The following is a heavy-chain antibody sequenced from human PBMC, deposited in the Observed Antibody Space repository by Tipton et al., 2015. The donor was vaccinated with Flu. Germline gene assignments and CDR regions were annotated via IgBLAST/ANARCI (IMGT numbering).Heavy chain of an antibody. CDR3: ARDRAMQH. CDR1: GASVNSGSYY. Sequence: TLSLTCTVSGASVNSGSYYWTWIRQPPGKGLEWIGQVYYSGNTDYKPSLKSRVTILLDRSKNQFSLELSSVTAADTAVYYCARDRAMQHWGPGTLVTVSS. V-gene: IGHV4-61*01. J-gene: IGHJ1*01. CDR2: VYYSGNT.